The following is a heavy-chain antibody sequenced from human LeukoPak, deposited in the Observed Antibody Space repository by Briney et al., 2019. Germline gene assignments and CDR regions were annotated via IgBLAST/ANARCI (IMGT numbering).Heavy chain of an antibody. CDR3: ARDRYYYDSSGYYFYDY. D-gene: IGHD3-22*01. V-gene: IGHV3-48*03. CDR1: GFTFSSYE. Sequence: PGGSLRLACAASGFTFSSYEMNWFRQAPGKGLEWVSYISSSGSTIYYADSVKGRFTISRDNAKNSLYLQMNSLRAQDTAVYYCARDRYYYDSSGYYFYDYWGQGTLVTVSS. J-gene: IGHJ4*02. CDR2: ISSSGSTI.